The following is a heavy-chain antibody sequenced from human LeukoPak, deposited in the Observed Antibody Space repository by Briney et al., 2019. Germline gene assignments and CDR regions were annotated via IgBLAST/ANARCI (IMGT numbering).Heavy chain of an antibody. D-gene: IGHD3-10*01. V-gene: IGHV4-39*01. CDR1: GGSISSSSYY. Sequence: SETLSLTCSVSGGSISSSSYYWGWIRQLPGKGLEWIGSIYYSGSTHYNPSLKSRVTISVDTSKNQFSLKLSSVTAADTAVYYCARLVYYGSGSYLYYFDFWGQGTLVTVSS. CDR2: IYYSGST. CDR3: ARLVYYGSGSYLYYFDF. J-gene: IGHJ4*02.